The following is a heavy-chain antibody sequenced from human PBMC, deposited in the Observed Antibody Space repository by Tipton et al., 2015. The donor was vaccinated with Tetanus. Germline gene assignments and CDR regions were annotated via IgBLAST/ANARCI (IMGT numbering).Heavy chain of an antibody. D-gene: IGHD6-19*01. J-gene: IGHJ3*02. CDR1: GGSISSYY. Sequence: TLSLTCTVSGGSISSYYRTWIRQPPERGLEWIGYVHYSGSTNYSPSLRSRVALSVDTSKNQFSLKLSSVTAADTAVYYCARIGWLQQNKPAFDIWGQGTVVTVSS. V-gene: IGHV4-59*01. CDR3: ARIGWLQQNKPAFDI. CDR2: VHYSGST.